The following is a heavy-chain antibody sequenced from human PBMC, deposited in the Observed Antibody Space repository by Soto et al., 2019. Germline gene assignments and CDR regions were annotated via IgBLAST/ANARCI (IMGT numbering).Heavy chain of an antibody. CDR3: ARDSDTAMARKKNYYYYGMDV. J-gene: IGHJ6*02. CDR2: ISYDGSNK. CDR1: GFTFSSYA. Sequence: GGSLRLSCAASGFTFSSYAMHWVRQAPGKGLEWVAVISYDGSNKYYADSVKGRFTISRDNSKNTLYLQMNSLRAEDTAVYYCARDSDTAMARKKNYYYYGMDVWGQGTTVTVSS. V-gene: IGHV3-30-3*01. D-gene: IGHD5-18*01.